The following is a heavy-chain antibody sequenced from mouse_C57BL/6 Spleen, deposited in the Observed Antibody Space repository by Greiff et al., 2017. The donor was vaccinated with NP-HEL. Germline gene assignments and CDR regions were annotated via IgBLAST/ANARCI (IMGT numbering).Heavy chain of an antibody. CDR2: FYPGSGSI. Sequence: VKLVESGAELVKPGASVKLSCKASGYTFTEYTIHWVKQRSGQGLEWIGWFYPGSGSITYNEKFKDKAPLTADKSSSTVYMELSRLTSEDSAVYFCARHEGEGIYYDYEDYAMDYWGQGTSVTVSS. D-gene: IGHD2-4*01. CDR1: GYTFTEYT. CDR3: ARHEGEGIYYDYEDYAMDY. V-gene: IGHV1-62-2*01. J-gene: IGHJ4*01.